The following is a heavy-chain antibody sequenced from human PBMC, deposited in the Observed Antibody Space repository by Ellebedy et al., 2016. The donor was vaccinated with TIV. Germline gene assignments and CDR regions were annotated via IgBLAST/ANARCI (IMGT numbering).Heavy chain of an antibody. CDR3: AREGLSGRTVDDAFDI. CDR1: GFTFSSYW. V-gene: IGHV3-7*03. D-gene: IGHD1-26*01. J-gene: IGHJ3*02. Sequence: PGGSLRLSCAASGFTFSSYWMSRVRQAPGKGLEWVANIGRDGSAKYYVDSVKGLFTISRDNAKTSLFLQINSLRAEDTAVFYSAREGLSGRTVDDAFDIWGQGTMVTVSS. CDR2: IGRDGSAK.